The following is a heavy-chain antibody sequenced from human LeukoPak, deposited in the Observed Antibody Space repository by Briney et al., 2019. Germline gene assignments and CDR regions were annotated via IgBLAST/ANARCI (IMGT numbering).Heavy chain of an antibody. D-gene: IGHD3-3*01. CDR3: AKEISGAPVFDY. Sequence: PGGSLRLSCTASGFIFSSSPMSWVRQAPGKGLEWVSAISTSGDTTYYSDSVKGRFTISRDNSRNTVTLQMFSLRVDGMAVYFCAKEISGAPVFDYWGQGALVTVSS. CDR1: GFIFSSSP. V-gene: IGHV3-23*01. CDR2: ISTSGDTT. J-gene: IGHJ4*02.